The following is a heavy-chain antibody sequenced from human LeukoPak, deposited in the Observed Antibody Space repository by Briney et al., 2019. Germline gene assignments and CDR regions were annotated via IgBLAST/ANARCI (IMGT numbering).Heavy chain of an antibody. D-gene: IGHD3-16*01. CDR1: GFTFSSYW. Sequence: GGSLRLSCAASGFTFSSYWMSWVRQAPGKGLEWVANIKEDGSEKNYVDSVKGRFTISRDNAKNSLYLQMNILRAEDTAVYYCVRGGGRHVEYWGQGNLVTVSS. CDR2: IKEDGSEK. V-gene: IGHV3-7*05. CDR3: VRGGGRHVEY. J-gene: IGHJ4*02.